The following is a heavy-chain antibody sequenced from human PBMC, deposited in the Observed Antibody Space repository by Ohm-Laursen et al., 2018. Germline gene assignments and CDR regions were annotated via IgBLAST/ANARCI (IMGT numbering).Heavy chain of an antibody. J-gene: IGHJ4*02. Sequence: SLRLSCAASGFTFSDYYMSWIRQAPGTGLGWVSYISSSGSTIYYADSVKGRFTISRDNAKNSLYLQMNSLRAEDTAVYYCARDRYYDFWSGSKVLDYWGQGTLVTVSS. CDR1: GFTFSDYY. CDR2: ISSSGSTI. D-gene: IGHD3-3*01. V-gene: IGHV3-11*01. CDR3: ARDRYYDFWSGSKVLDY.